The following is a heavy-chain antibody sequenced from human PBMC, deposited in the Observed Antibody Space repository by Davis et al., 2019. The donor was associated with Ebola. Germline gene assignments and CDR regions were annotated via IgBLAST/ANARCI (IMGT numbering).Heavy chain of an antibody. CDR3: AKDGDAYYEILTGYYEFDY. V-gene: IGHV3-23*01. D-gene: IGHD3-9*01. CDR2: ISGSGGST. Sequence: PGGSLRLSCAASGFTFSSYAMSWVRQAPGKGLEWVSGISGSGGSTYYADSVKGRFTISRDNSRNTLYLQMNSLRAEDTAVYYCAKDGDAYYEILTGYYEFDYWGQGTLVTVSS. J-gene: IGHJ4*02. CDR1: GFTFSSYA.